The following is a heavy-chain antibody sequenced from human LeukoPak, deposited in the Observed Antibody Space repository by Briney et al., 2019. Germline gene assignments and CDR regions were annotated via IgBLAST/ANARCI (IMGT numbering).Heavy chain of an antibody. Sequence: SETLSLTCGVSAEFYSGYYWSWIRQPPGKGLEGSGDINHSGTTKNNPSLKRRVTISIDTSKHHFSLKVKSVPAADTAVYYCASRPLGAFGEVLHFDYWGQGALVTVSS. J-gene: IGHJ4*02. V-gene: IGHV4-34*01. CDR1: AEFYSGYY. CDR3: ASRPLGAFGEVLHFDY. CDR2: INHSGTT. D-gene: IGHD3-10*01.